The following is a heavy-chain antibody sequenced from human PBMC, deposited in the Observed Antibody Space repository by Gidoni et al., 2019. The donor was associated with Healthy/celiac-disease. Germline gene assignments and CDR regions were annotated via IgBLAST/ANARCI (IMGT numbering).Heavy chain of an antibody. V-gene: IGHV3-15*01. CDR2: IKLKTDGGTT. J-gene: IGHJ4*02. CDR1: GVTCRNAW. CDR3: TTGLTQRSGSYRDY. Sequence: GGGVGKPGGTMRHYCAATGVTCRNAWMSWVRPAPGKGLEWVGRIKLKTDGGTTDYAAPVTGRFTISRDASKNTLYLQMNSLNTEDTAVYYCTTGLTQRSGSYRDYWCQGPLVTVSS. D-gene: IGHD1-26*01.